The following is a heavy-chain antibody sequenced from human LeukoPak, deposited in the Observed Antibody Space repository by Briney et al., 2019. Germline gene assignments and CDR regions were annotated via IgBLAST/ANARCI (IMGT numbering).Heavy chain of an antibody. CDR3: AKGAYDYIEMGYFDY. J-gene: IGHJ4*02. Sequence: PGGSLRLSCAASGFTFGSHAMYWVRQAPGKGLEWVAGIFGSGGSPHYADPVKGRFTISRDNSRNTVYLQINSLRAEDTAVYYCAKGAYDYIEMGYFDYWGQGTLVTVSS. V-gene: IGHV3-23*01. D-gene: IGHD5-12*01. CDR2: IFGSGGSP. CDR1: GFTFGSHA.